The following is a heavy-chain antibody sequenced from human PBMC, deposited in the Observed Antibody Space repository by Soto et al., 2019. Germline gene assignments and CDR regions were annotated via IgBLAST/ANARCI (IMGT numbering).Heavy chain of an antibody. V-gene: IGHV3-23*01. CDR1: GLTFSNYG. CDR3: AKCGLVVPGAQNFFGP. D-gene: IGHD2-2*01. J-gene: IGHJ5*02. CDR2: ISGGGGST. Sequence: EVQLLESGGGLVQPGGSLRLSCAVSGLTFSNYGMSWVRQAPGKGLEWVSSISGGGGSTYYADSVRGRFTISRDKSKNPLHLQMNSLRVDDTALYYCAKCGLVVPGAQNFFGPWGQGTLVIVSS.